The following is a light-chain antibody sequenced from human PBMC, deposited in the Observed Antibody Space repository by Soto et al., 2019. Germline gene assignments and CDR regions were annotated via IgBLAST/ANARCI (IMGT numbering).Light chain of an antibody. V-gene: IGKV3-11*01. Sequence: EIVLTQSPATLSLSPGERATLSCRASQSVSSYVAWYQQKPGKAPRLLLYDASNRATGIPARFSGSGSGTAFTLTISRLEPEDFAVYYCHQRSNCPPMYTFGLGTNLEIK. CDR1: QSVSSY. CDR3: HQRSNCPPMYT. CDR2: DAS. J-gene: IGKJ2*01.